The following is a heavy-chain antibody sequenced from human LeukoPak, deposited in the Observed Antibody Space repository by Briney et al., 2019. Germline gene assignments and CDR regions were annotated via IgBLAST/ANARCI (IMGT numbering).Heavy chain of an antibody. CDR3: ARVWIPSTPEYRKLLGADAFDI. V-gene: IGHV1-2*02. CDR2: INPNSGGT. Sequence: ASVKVSCKASGYTFTGYYMHRVRQAPGQGLEWMGWINPNSGGTNYAQKLQGRVTMTTDTSTRTAYMELRSLRSDDTAVYYCARVWIPSTPEYRKLLGADAFDIWGQGTMVTVSS. D-gene: IGHD3-10*01. J-gene: IGHJ3*02. CDR1: GYTFTGYY.